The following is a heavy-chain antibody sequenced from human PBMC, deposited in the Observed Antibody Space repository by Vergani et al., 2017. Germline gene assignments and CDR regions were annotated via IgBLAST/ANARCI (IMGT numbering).Heavy chain of an antibody. J-gene: IGHJ3*02. D-gene: IGHD6-19*01. V-gene: IGHV4-61*02. Sequence: QVQLQESGPGLVKPSQTLSLTCTVSGGSISSGSYYWSWIRQPAGKGLEWIGRIYTSGSTNYNPSLKSRVTISVDTSKNQFSLKLSSVTAADTAVYYCAGIALAGTGRAFDIWGQGTMVTVSS. CDR3: AGIALAGTGRAFDI. CDR2: IYTSGST. CDR1: GGSISSGSYY.